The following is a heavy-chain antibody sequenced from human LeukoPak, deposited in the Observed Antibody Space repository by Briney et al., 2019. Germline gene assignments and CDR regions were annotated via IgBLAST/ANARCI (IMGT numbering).Heavy chain of an antibody. CDR1: GFTFSSYS. CDR2: ISGSGGTT. CDR3: AKYMGSGSRFFDY. J-gene: IGHJ4*02. V-gene: IGHV3-23*01. Sequence: GGSLRLSCAASGFTFSSYSMNWVRQAPGKGLEWVSTISGSGGTTYYADSVKGRFTISRDNSKNTLYLQVSSLRAEDTAVYYCAKYMGSGSRFFDYWGQGTLVTVSP. D-gene: IGHD6-19*01.